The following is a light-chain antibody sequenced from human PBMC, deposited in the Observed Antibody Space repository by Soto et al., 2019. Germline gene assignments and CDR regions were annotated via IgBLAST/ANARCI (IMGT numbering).Light chain of an antibody. V-gene: IGLV2-14*03. CDR3: CSYTSSSTPWV. CDR1: SRDVGGYNY. J-gene: IGLJ1*01. Sequence: QSVLTQPASVSGAPGQSITISCTGTSRDVGGYNYVSWYQQHPGKAPKLMIYDVSDRPSGVSNRSSASKSGNTASLTISGLPADDEAAYYCCSYTSSSTPWVFGTGTKVTVL. CDR2: DVS.